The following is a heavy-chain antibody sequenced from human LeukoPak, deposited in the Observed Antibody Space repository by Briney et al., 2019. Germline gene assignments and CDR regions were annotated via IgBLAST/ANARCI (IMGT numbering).Heavy chain of an antibody. J-gene: IGHJ4*02. CDR1: GGSFSGYY. V-gene: IGHV4-34*01. CDR3: ARRTLTYYYDSSGYPDY. Sequence: PSETLSLTCAVYGGSFSGYYWSWIRQPPGKGLEWIGEINHSGSTNYNPSLKSRVTISVDTSKNQFSLKLSSVTAADTAVYYCARRTLTYYYDSSGYPDYWGQGTLVTVSS. CDR2: INHSGST. D-gene: IGHD3-22*01.